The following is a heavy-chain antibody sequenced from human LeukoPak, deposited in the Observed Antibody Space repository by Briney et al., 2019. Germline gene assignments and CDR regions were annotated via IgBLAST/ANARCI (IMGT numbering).Heavy chain of an antibody. CDR2: ISYNGSQI. Sequence: GGSLTLSCAASGFSFSIYAMHWVRQAPGEGLERVSGISYNGSQIYYGNSVKDRFTISRANAKNTVYLQMASLRVDDMAVYYCVRDRGGSGWYYFDYWGQGTLVTVSS. CDR3: VRDRGGSGWYYFDY. D-gene: IGHD6-19*01. V-gene: IGHV3-64*01. CDR1: GFSFSIYA. J-gene: IGHJ4*02.